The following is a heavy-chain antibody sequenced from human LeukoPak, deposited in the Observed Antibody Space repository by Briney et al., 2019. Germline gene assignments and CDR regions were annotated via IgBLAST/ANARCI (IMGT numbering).Heavy chain of an antibody. CDR2: ISAYNGNT. V-gene: IGHV1-18*01. Sequence: ASVKVSCKASGYTFTSYGISWVRQAPGQWLEWMGWISAYNGNTNYAQKLQGRVTMTTDTSTSTAHMELRSLRSDDTAVYYCARANGGGSSWFLANLSIDYWGQGTLVTVSS. D-gene: IGHD6-13*01. J-gene: IGHJ4*01. CDR3: ARANGGGSSWFLANLSIDY. CDR1: GYTFTSYG.